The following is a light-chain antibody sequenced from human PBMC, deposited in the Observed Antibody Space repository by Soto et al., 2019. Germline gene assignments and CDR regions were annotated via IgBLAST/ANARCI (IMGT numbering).Light chain of an antibody. CDR2: DAS. Sequence: EIVLTQSPATLSLSPGERATLSCRASQSLSSSLAWYQQKPGQAPRLLIYDASNRATGIPARFSGSGSGTDFTHTISSLEPEDFAVYYCQQRSNWVTFGGGTKVEIK. V-gene: IGKV3-11*01. J-gene: IGKJ4*01. CDR1: QSLSSS. CDR3: QQRSNWVT.